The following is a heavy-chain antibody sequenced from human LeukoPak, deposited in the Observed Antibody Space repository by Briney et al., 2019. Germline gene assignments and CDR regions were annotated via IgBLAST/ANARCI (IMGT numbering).Heavy chain of an antibody. J-gene: IGHJ6*02. CDR2: INPNSGGT. CDR3: AREPWFGLPYYYYGMDV. CDR1: GYTFTGYY. D-gene: IGHD3-10*01. Sequence: ASVKVSCTASGYTFTGYYMHWVRQAPGQGLEWMGWINPNSGGTNYAQKFQGRVTMTRDTSISTAYMELSRLRSDDTAVYYCAREPWFGLPYYYYGMDVWGQGTTVTVSS. V-gene: IGHV1-2*02.